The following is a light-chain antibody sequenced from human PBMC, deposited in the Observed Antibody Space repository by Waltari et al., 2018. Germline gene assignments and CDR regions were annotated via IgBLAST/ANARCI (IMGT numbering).Light chain of an antibody. CDR3: SSYTSSTTWV. V-gene: IGLV2-14*01. CDR1: SSDVGAYNY. J-gene: IGLJ3*02. CDR2: DVS. Sequence: QSALTQPASVSGSPGQSITISCTGTSSDVGAYNYVSWYQQHPGKAPKLMFYDVSKRPSVVSNRFSGSKSGHTASLTLSGLQAEDEADYYCSSYTSSTTWVFGGGTKLPVL.